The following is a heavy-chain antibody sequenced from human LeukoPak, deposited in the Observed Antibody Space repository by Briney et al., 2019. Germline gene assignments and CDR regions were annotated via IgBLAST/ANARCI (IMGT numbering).Heavy chain of an antibody. V-gene: IGHV3-7*01. CDR3: GSTIFGVVIDLDSGYY. D-gene: IGHD3-3*01. CDR1: GFTFSSYW. CDR2: IKQDGSDK. J-gene: IGHJ4*02. Sequence: GGSLRLSCAASGFTFSSYWMSWVRQAPGKGLEWVANIKQDGSDKYYVDSVKGRFTISRDNAKNSLYLQMNSLRAEDTAVYYCGSTIFGVVIDLDSGYYWGQGTLVTVSS.